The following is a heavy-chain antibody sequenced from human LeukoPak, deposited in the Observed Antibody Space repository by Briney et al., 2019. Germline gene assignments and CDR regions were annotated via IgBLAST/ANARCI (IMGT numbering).Heavy chain of an antibody. CDR2: SNDSGGT. V-gene: IGHV4-34*01. J-gene: IGHJ5*02. CDR1: GGTFSGYY. Sequence: SETLSLTCAVYGGTFSGYYWSWIRQPPGKRLEWVGESNDSGGTNYNPSLKSRVTISADESKNQVSLKLTSVTAADTAVYFCARSLYGSGPKGPDLWGQGTLVTVSS. D-gene: IGHD3-10*01. CDR3: ARSLYGSGPKGPDL.